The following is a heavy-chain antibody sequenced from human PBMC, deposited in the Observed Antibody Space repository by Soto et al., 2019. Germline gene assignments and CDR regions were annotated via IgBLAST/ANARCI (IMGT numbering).Heavy chain of an antibody. CDR2: IKSKTDGGTT. CDR1: GFTFSNAW. Sequence: GGSLRLSCAASGFTFSNAWMSWVRQAPGKGLEWVGRIKSKTDGGTTDYAAPVRGRFTISRDDSKNTLYLQMNSLKTEDTAVYYCTTIGGRYFDWLGYYYMDVWGKGTTVTVSS. J-gene: IGHJ6*03. D-gene: IGHD3-9*01. CDR3: TTIGGRYFDWLGYYYMDV. V-gene: IGHV3-15*01.